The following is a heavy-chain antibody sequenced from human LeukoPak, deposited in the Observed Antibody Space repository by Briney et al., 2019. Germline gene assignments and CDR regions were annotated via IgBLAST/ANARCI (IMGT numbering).Heavy chain of an antibody. Sequence: SVKVSCKASGGTFSSYVISWVRQAPGQGLEWMGGIIPIFRTANYAQKFQGRVTITADESTSTAYMELSSLRSEDTAVYYCARVLLVGDIVVVPAASFFDPWGQGTLVTVSS. J-gene: IGHJ5*02. D-gene: IGHD2-2*01. CDR3: ARVLLVGDIVVVPAASFFDP. CDR2: IIPIFRTA. CDR1: GGTFSSYV. V-gene: IGHV1-69*01.